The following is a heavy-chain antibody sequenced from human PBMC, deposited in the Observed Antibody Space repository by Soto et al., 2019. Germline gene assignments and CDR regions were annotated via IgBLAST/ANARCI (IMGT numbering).Heavy chain of an antibody. Sequence: ASVKVSCKVSGYTLTELSMHWVRQAPGKGLEWMGGFDPEDGETIYAQKFQGRVTMTEDTSTDTAYMGLSSLRSEDTAVYYCATDGFGTLRYFDWLPDGWGQGTLVTVSS. CDR2: FDPEDGET. V-gene: IGHV1-24*01. CDR1: GYTLTELS. J-gene: IGHJ4*02. CDR3: ATDGFGTLRYFDWLPDG. D-gene: IGHD3-9*01.